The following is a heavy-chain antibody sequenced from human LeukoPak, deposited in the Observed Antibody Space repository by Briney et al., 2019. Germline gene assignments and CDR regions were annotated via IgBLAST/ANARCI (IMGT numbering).Heavy chain of an antibody. Sequence: TGGSLRLSCAASGFTFDDYAMHWVRQAPGKGLEWVSGISWNSGNIGYADSVKGRFTISRDNVKNSLYLQMNSLRAEDMALYYCAKESSGSYTAANYFDYWGQGIMVTVSS. CDR1: GFTFDDYA. V-gene: IGHV3-9*03. CDR2: ISWNSGNI. CDR3: AKESSGSYTAANYFDY. D-gene: IGHD1-26*01. J-gene: IGHJ4*02.